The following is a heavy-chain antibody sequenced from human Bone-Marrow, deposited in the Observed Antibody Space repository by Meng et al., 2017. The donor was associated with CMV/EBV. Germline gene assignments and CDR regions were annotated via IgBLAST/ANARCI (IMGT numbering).Heavy chain of an antibody. CDR3: ARDHQGRYDVLTGYYTNYYYGMDV. Sequence: ASVKVSGKASGYTFTNYVISWVRQAPGQGLEWMGWISAYNGNTHFAQKFQGRVTMTTDTSTSTAYMELRSLSSDDAAVYYCARDHQGRYDVLTGYYTNYYYGMDVWGQGTTVTVSS. D-gene: IGHD3-9*01. CDR2: ISAYNGNT. V-gene: IGHV1-18*01. J-gene: IGHJ6*02. CDR1: GYTFTNYV.